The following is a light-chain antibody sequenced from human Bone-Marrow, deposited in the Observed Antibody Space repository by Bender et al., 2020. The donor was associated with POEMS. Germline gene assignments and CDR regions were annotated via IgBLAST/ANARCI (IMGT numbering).Light chain of an antibody. Sequence: QSALTQPASVSGSPGQSITISCTGTSSDVGSYKDVAWYQQHPGTAPKVMIYEVSKRPSGISNRFSGSKSGNTASLTISGLQPEDEADYYCCSFAGVGVFGSGTTVTII. CDR3: CSFAGVGV. CDR1: SSDVGSYKD. V-gene: IGLV2-23*02. CDR2: EVS. J-gene: IGLJ1*01.